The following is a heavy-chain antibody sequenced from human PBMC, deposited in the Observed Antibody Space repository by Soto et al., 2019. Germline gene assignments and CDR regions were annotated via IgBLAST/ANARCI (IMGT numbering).Heavy chain of an antibody. CDR1: GGSISSGDYY. J-gene: IGHJ3*02. CDR2: IYYRGST. CDR3: ARDRREDAFDI. V-gene: IGHV4-30-4*01. Sequence: PSETLSLTCTVSGGSISSGDYYWSWIRQPPGKGLEWIGYIYYRGSTSYNPSLKSRVTISVDTSKNQFSLKLSSVTAEDTAVYYCARDRREDAFDIWGQGTMVTVSS.